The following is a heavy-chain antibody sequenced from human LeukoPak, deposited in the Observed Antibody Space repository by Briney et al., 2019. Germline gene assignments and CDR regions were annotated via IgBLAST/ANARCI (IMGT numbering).Heavy chain of an antibody. CDR2: IGGGGRST. CDR3: ARGDGYNPGGVDY. CDR1: GLTFYNYA. D-gene: IGHD5-24*01. V-gene: IGHV3-23*01. Sequence: GGSLRLSCAATGLTFYNYAMSWVRQAPGKGLEWVSAIGGGGRSTYYADSVKGRFTISRANSQNTLYLQMNSLRAEDTAVYYCARGDGYNPGGVDYWGQGTLVTVAS. J-gene: IGHJ4*02.